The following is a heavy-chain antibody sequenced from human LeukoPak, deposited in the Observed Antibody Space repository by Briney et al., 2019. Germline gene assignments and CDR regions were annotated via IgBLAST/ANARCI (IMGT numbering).Heavy chain of an antibody. Sequence: PGGSLRLSCAASGFTFSTYWMHWVRQAPGKGLVWVSRISTDGSATVYADSVKGRFTISRDNSKNTLYLQMNSLRAEDTAVYYCARDYYDSSGYYKTFDYWGQGTLVTVSS. CDR3: ARDYYDSSGYYKTFDY. CDR2: ISTDGSAT. D-gene: IGHD3-22*01. J-gene: IGHJ4*02. CDR1: GFTFSTYW. V-gene: IGHV3-74*01.